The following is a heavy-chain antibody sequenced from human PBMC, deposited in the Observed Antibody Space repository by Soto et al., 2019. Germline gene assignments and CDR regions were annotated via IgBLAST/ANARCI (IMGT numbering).Heavy chain of an antibody. Sequence: EVQLVPSGTEVIQPGKSLKISCKSSGYTFTRSWIGWVRQMPGKGLEWVAIIYPRDSDTRFSPSFQGQVTISVDTSISTAYLQWSSLKASDTAMYYCARRRTYYDSSGYDFDYWGQGTLVSVSS. J-gene: IGHJ4*02. CDR2: IYPRDSDT. V-gene: IGHV5-51*03. D-gene: IGHD3-22*01. CDR3: ARRRTYYDSSGYDFDY. CDR1: GYTFTRSW.